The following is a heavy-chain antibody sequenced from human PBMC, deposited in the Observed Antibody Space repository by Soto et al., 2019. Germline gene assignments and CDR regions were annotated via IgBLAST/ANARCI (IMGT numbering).Heavy chain of an antibody. CDR3: ARPRQPYYYYFGMDV. D-gene: IGHD2-2*01. J-gene: IGHJ6*02. CDR2: ISDDGSNK. V-gene: IGHV3-30*03. Sequence: LGGSLRLSCAVSGFIFSNYGMHWVRQAPGKGLEWVAVISDDGSNKYYADSVKGRFAISRDSPKNTLYLQMNSLRGEDTAVYYCARPRQPYYYYFGMDVWGQGTTVTVSS. CDR1: GFIFSNYG.